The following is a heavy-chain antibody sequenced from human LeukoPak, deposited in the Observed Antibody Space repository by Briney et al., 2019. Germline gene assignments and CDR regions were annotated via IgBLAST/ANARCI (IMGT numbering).Heavy chain of an antibody. CDR2: INPSGGST. V-gene: IGHV1-46*01. CDR3: ARGTLGIAAAGTVFWFDP. CDR1: GYTFTSYY. Sequence: ASVKVSCKASGYTFTSYYMHWVRQAPGQGLEWMGIINPSGGSTSYAQKFQGRVTMTRDMSTSTVYMELSSLGSEDTAVYYCARGTLGIAAAGTVFWFDPWGQGTLVTVSS. D-gene: IGHD6-13*01. J-gene: IGHJ5*02.